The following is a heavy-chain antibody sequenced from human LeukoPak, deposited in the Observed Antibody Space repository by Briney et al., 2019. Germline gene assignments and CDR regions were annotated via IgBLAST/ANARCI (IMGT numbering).Heavy chain of an antibody. CDR2: ISSSSSYI. Sequence: GGSLRLSCAASGFTFSSHSMNWVRQAPGKGLEWVSSISSSSSYIYYADSVKGRFTISRDNAKNSLYLQMNSLRAEDTAVYYCARGRLRGPFDYWGQGTLVTVSS. CDR3: ARGRLRGPFDY. V-gene: IGHV3-21*01. D-gene: IGHD2-15*01. J-gene: IGHJ4*02. CDR1: GFTFSSHS.